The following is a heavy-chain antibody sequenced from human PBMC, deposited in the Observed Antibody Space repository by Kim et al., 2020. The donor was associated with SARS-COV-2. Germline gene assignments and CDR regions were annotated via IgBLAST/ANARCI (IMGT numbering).Heavy chain of an antibody. CDR1: GGSISSSSYY. V-gene: IGHV4-39*01. J-gene: IGHJ3*02. D-gene: IGHD3-22*01. Sequence: SETLSLTCTVSGGSISSSSYYWGWIRQPPGKGLEWIGSIYYSGSTCYNPSLKSRVTISVDTSKNQFSLKLSSVTAADTAVYYCARLPFGYYDSSGYYPHAFDIWGQGTMVTVSS. CDR2: IYYSGST. CDR3: ARLPFGYYDSSGYYPHAFDI.